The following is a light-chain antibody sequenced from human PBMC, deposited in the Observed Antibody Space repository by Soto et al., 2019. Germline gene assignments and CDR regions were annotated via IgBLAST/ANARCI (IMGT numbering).Light chain of an antibody. J-gene: IGLJ1*01. CDR3: MIWPSNAYV. Sequence: QSVLTQPPSSSASPGESARLTCTLPSDINVGSYNIYWYQQKPGSPPRYLQYYYSDSDKGQGSGVPSRFSGSKDSSANSGILFISGLQSEDEADYYCMIWPSNAYVFGTGTKVTFL. CDR2: YYSDSDK. V-gene: IGLV5-37*01. CDR1: SDINVGSYN.